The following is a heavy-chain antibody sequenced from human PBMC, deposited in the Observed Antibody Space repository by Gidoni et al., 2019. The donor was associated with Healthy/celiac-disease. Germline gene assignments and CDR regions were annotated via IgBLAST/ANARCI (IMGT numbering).Heavy chain of an antibody. CDR1: GFTFSSYA. CDR2: ISGSGGST. D-gene: IGHD6-19*01. Sequence: EVQLLESGGGLVQPGGSLRLSCAASGFTFSSYAMSWVRQAPGKGLGWVSAISGSGGSTYYADSVKGRFTISRDNSKNTLYLQMNSLRAEDTAVYYCAKVMDRTWLVRVHAFDIWGQGTMVTVSS. V-gene: IGHV3-23*01. J-gene: IGHJ3*02. CDR3: AKVMDRTWLVRVHAFDI.